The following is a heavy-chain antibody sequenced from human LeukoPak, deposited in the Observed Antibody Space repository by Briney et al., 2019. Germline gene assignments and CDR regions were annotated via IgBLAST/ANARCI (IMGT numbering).Heavy chain of an antibody. CDR2: IIPILGIA. J-gene: IGHJ6*02. Sequence: GASVKVSCKASGGTFSSYTISWVRQAPGQGLEWMGRIIPILGIANYAQKFQGRVTITADKPTSTAYMELSSLRSEDTAVYYCATPRQLWPHYGMDVWGQGTTVTVSS. D-gene: IGHD5-18*01. CDR1: GGTFSSYT. CDR3: ATPRQLWPHYGMDV. V-gene: IGHV1-69*02.